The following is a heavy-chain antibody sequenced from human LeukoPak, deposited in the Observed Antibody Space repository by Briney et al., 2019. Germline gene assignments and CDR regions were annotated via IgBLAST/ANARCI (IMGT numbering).Heavy chain of an antibody. V-gene: IGHV3-23*01. D-gene: IGHD3-3*01. CDR1: GFTFRSYD. CDR3: AKRSGGPSPFDY. J-gene: IGHJ4*02. CDR2: ISGSGGRT. Sequence: GGTLRLSCAASGFTFRSYDMSWVRQAPGKGLEWVSGISGSGGRTYYADSVKGRFTISRDNSKNTLYLQMNSLRAEDTAIYYCAKRSGGPSPFDYWGQGTLVTVSS.